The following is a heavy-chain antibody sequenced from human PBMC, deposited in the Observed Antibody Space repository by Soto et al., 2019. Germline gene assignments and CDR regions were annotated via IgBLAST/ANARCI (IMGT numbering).Heavy chain of an antibody. CDR3: ARVYCSSTTCYMVGDDWFDP. J-gene: IGHJ5*02. CDR2: ISVYNGNT. V-gene: IGHV1-18*01. Sequence: QVQLVQSGAEVKKPGASVKVSCKASGYTFTSYGISWVRQAPGQGLEWMGWISVYNGNTNYAQKLQGRVTMTTDTSTSTVYMVLRSLRSDDTAVYYCARVYCSSTTCYMVGDDWFDPWGQGTLVTVSS. CDR1: GYTFTSYG. D-gene: IGHD2-2*02.